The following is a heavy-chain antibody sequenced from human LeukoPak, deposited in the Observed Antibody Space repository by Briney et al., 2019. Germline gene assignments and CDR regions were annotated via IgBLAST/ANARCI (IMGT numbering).Heavy chain of an antibody. CDR3: ARLREKQWLISHFDF. D-gene: IGHD6-19*01. CDR1: GGSFSGYY. J-gene: IGHJ4*02. CDR2: IFPTGST. Sequence: SETLSLTCTVSGGSFSGYYWNWIRQPPGKGLEWVGYIFPTGSTDCKPSLKNRLTMSLDTSRNQFSLHLNFVTAADTAVYYCARLREKQWLISHFDFWGQGLQVTVSS. V-gene: IGHV4-4*09.